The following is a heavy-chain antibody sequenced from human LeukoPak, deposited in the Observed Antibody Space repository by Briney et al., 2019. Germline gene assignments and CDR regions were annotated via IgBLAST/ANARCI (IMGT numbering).Heavy chain of an antibody. CDR3: AREKPLAPSAFDI. CDR2: MNPNSGNT. CDR1: GYTFTSYD. J-gene: IGHJ3*02. Sequence: ASVKVSCKASGYTFTSYDINWVRQATGQGLEWMGWMNPNSGNTGYAQKFQGRVTITRNTSISTAYMELRSLRSDDTAVYYCAREKPLAPSAFDIWGQGTMVTVSS. V-gene: IGHV1-8*03.